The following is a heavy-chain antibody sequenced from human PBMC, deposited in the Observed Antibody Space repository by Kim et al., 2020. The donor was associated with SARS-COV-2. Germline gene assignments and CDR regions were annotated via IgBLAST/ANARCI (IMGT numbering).Heavy chain of an antibody. Sequence: GGSLRLSCAASGFTFSSYAMSWVRQAPGKGLEWVSAISGSGGSTYYADSVKGRFTISRDNSKNPLYLQMNSLRAEDTAVYYCATGAYQLLYYFDYWGQGTLVTVSS. CDR2: ISGSGGST. J-gene: IGHJ4*02. D-gene: IGHD2-2*01. CDR3: ATGAYQLLYYFDY. CDR1: GFTFSSYA. V-gene: IGHV3-23*01.